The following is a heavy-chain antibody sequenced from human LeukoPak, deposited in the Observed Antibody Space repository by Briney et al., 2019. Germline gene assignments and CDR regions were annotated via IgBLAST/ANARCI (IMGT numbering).Heavy chain of an antibody. Sequence: GGSLRLSCAASGFTFSNALMSWVRQAPGKGLEWVGRIKSKTDGGTTDYAAPVKGRFTISRDDSKNTLYLQMNSLKTEDTAVYYCTTDLFQAGAYGYWAYYGMDVWGQGTTVTVSS. V-gene: IGHV3-15*01. CDR3: TTDLFQAGAYGYWAYYGMDV. J-gene: IGHJ6*02. CDR1: GFTFSNAL. CDR2: IKSKTDGGTT. D-gene: IGHD5-18*01.